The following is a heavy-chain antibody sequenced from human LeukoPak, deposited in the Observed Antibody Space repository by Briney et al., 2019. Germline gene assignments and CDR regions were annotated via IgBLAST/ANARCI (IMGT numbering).Heavy chain of an antibody. CDR2: ISSSSSYI. D-gene: IGHD6-13*01. CDR1: GFTFSDYY. J-gene: IGHJ4*02. Sequence: PGGSLRLSCAASGFTFSDYYMNWVRQAPGKGLEWVSSISSSSSYIHYADSVKGRFTISRDNAKNSLYLQMNSLRAEDTAVYYCARGGIADFDYWGQGTLVTVSS. V-gene: IGHV3-21*01. CDR3: ARGGIADFDY.